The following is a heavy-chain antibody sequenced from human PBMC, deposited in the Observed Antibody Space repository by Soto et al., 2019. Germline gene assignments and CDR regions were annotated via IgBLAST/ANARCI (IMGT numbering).Heavy chain of an antibody. V-gene: IGHV3-30-3*01. J-gene: IGHJ4*02. CDR2: ISYDGSNK. D-gene: IGHD2-2*01. Sequence: VQLVESGGGVVQPGRSLRLSCAASGFTFSSYALHWVRQAPGKGLEWVAVISYDGSNKYYADSVKGRFTISRDNSKNTLYVQMNSLRGEDTAVYYCARGPSSLTRFDYWGQGTLVTVSS. CDR1: GFTFSSYA. CDR3: ARGPSSLTRFDY.